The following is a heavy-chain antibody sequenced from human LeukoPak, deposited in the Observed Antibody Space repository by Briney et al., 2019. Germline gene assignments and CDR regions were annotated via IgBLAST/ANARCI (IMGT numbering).Heavy chain of an antibody. CDR1: GFTFTDSW. J-gene: IGHJ4*02. CDR2: INVDAREK. V-gene: IGHV3-7*01. CDR3: ARDPERRFDY. Sequence: GGSLRLSCVAAGFTFTDSWMTWVRQAPGKGQKWVANINVDAREKWYVDPVTGRFTISRDNAKNSLFLQMHILRADDTGVYYCARDPERRFDYWGQGTLVTVSS.